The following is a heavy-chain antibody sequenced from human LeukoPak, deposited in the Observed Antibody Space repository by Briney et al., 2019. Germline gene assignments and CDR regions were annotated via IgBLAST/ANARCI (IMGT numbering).Heavy chain of an antibody. CDR1: GFTFSSYA. CDR2: IWYDGSNK. V-gene: IGHV3-33*06. CDR3: AKDWRYSSSWYYFDY. J-gene: IGHJ4*02. Sequence: GGSLRLSCAASGFTFSSYAMSWVRQAPGKGLEWVAVIWYDGSNKYYADSVKGRFTTSRDNSKNTLYLQMNSLRAEDTAVYYCAKDWRYSSSWYYFDYWGQGTLVTVSS. D-gene: IGHD6-13*01.